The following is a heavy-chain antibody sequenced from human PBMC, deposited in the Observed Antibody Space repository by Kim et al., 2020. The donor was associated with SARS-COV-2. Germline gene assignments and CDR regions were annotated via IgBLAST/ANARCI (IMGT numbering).Heavy chain of an antibody. J-gene: IGHJ2*01. CDR3: ARVGRVAAAGKVPHWYFDL. V-gene: IGHV4-59*13. Sequence: SETLSLTCTVSGGSISSYYWSWIRQPPGKGLEWIGYIYYSGSTNYNPSLKSRVTISVDTSKNQFSLKLSSVTAADTAVYYCARVGRVAAAGKVPHWYFDLWGRGTLVTVSS. CDR2: IYYSGST. CDR1: GGSISSYY. D-gene: IGHD6-13*01.